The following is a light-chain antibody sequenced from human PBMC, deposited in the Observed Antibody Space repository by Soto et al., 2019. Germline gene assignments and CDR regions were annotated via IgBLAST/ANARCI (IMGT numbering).Light chain of an antibody. J-gene: IGKJ4*01. CDR3: QQYKSWPLT. CDR2: VAS. V-gene: IGKV3-15*01. Sequence: EIVMTQPPATLSVSPGERATLSCRASQSLDSNLAWYQQNPGQAPRLLIYVASTRATGIPARFSGSGSGTEFTLTISSLQSEDFAVYYCQQYKSWPLTFGGGTKVDIK. CDR1: QSLDSN.